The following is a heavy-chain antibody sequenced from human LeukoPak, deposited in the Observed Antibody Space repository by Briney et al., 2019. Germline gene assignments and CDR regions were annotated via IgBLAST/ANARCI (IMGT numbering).Heavy chain of an antibody. Sequence: GASVKVSCKASGYTFTSYATHWVRQAPGQRLEWMGWINAGNGNTKYSQKFQGRVTITRDTSASTAYMELSSLRSEDTAVYYCARQTYYYGSGSYQIDYWGQGTLVTVSS. CDR2: INAGNGNT. J-gene: IGHJ4*02. V-gene: IGHV1-3*01. CDR1: GYTFTSYA. D-gene: IGHD3-10*01. CDR3: ARQTYYYGSGSYQIDY.